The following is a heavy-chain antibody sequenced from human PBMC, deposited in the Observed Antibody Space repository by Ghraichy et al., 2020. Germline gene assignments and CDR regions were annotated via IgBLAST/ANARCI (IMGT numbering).Heavy chain of an antibody. D-gene: IGHD3-10*01. Sequence: SGPTLVKPTETLTLTCIVSGFSLSNARMGVSWIRQPPGKALEWLAHIFSNDEKSYSTSLKSRPTISKDTSKSQVVLTMTNMDPVDTATYYCARIAGITMVRGVTYYFDYWGQGTLVTVSS. CDR1: GFSLSNARMG. J-gene: IGHJ4*02. CDR2: IFSNDEK. V-gene: IGHV2-26*01. CDR3: ARIAGITMVRGVTYYFDY.